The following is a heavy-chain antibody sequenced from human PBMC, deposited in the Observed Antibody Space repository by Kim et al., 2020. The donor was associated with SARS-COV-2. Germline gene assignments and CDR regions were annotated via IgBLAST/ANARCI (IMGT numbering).Heavy chain of an antibody. CDR2: I. Sequence: IDYGDSVKGRFTNSQDNAKNSLYLQMNSLRAEDTAVYYCASLIDSSGRMGWGQGTLVTVSS. J-gene: IGHJ4*02. V-gene: IGHV3-21*01. D-gene: IGHD6-19*01. CDR3: ASLIDSSGRMG.